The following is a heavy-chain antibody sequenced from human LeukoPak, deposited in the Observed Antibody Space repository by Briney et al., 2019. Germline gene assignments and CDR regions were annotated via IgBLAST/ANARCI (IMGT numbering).Heavy chain of an antibody. CDR2: IKSDGRT. D-gene: IGHD3-22*01. CDR3: ARAPSEIGGYYPEYFRH. V-gene: IGHV3-74*01. J-gene: IGHJ1*01. Sequence: GSLRLSCAAAGFTFSNYWMHWVRQAPGKGLVWVSRIKSDGRTNYADSVKGRFTISRDNAKNTVSLQMNSLRAEDTGVYYCARAPSEIGGYYPEYFRHWGQGTLVTVSS. CDR1: GFTFSNYW.